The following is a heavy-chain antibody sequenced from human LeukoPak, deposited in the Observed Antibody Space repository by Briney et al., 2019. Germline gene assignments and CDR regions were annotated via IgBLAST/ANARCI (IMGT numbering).Heavy chain of an antibody. J-gene: IGHJ4*02. D-gene: IGHD2-2*01. CDR2: ISSSSSTI. Sequence: GGSLRLSCAASGFTFSSYSMNWVRQAPGKGLEWVSYISSSSSTIYNADSVKGRFTISRDNAKNSLYLQMNSLRAEDTAVYYCARDPRGYCSSTSCYFDYWGQGTLVTVSS. CDR3: ARDPRGYCSSTSCYFDY. CDR1: GFTFSSYS. V-gene: IGHV3-48*01.